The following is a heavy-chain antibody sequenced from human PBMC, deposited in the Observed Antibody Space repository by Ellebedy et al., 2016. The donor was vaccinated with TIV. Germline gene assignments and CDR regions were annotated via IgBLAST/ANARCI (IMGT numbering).Heavy chain of an antibody. Sequence: GESLKISCAASEVTVSSNYMSWVRRAPGKGLEWVSVIYSGGSTYYADSVKGRFTVSRDNSKNTLYLQMNSLRAEDTAVYYCARGRQSYGKDVWGQGTTVTVSS. CDR1: EVTVSSNY. V-gene: IGHV3-66*01. CDR2: IYSGGST. J-gene: IGHJ6*02. CDR3: ARGRQSYGKDV.